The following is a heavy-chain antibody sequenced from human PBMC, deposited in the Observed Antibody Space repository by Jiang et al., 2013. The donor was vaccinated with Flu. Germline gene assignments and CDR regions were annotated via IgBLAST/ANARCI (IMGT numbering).Heavy chain of an antibody. CDR3: AAPHFSGSSGTFDY. V-gene: IGHV5-51*01. Sequence: GAEVKKPGESLKISCKGSGYSFSKYWIGWVRQMPGKGLEWMGIIYPGDSDTRYSPSFQGQVTISVDKSINTAYLQWSSLKASDTAIYYCAAPHFSGSSGTFDYWGQGTLVTVSS. CDR1: GYSFSKYW. CDR2: IYPGDSDT. D-gene: IGHD3-10*01. J-gene: IGHJ4*02.